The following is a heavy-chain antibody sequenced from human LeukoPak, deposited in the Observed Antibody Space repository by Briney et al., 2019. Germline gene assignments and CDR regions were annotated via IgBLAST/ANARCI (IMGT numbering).Heavy chain of an antibody. CDR2: IQDSGIT. V-gene: IGHV4-4*09. CDR1: GDSVSSGY. Sequence: SETPSLRCTVSGDSVSSGYWSWIRQSPGKGLEWVGFIQDSGITEYNPSLKRRLIISVHTSKNLFSLTLRSVTAADTAVYYCAGRGHRYSRDWGQGILVTVSS. CDR3: AGRGHRYSRD. D-gene: IGHD2-15*01. J-gene: IGHJ1*01.